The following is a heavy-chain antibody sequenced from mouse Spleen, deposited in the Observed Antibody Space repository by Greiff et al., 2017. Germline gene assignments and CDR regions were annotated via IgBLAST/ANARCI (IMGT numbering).Heavy chain of an antibody. D-gene: IGHD4-1*02. CDR1: GFNIKDDY. Sequence: EVKLVESGAELVRPGASVKLSCTASGFNIKDDYMHWVKQRPEQGLEWIGWIDPENGDTEYASKFQGKATITADTSSNTAYLQLSSLTSEDTAVYYCTPNWDDAMDYWGQGTSVTVSS. J-gene: IGHJ4*01. V-gene: IGHV14-4*01. CDR2: IDPENGDT. CDR3: TPNWDDAMDY.